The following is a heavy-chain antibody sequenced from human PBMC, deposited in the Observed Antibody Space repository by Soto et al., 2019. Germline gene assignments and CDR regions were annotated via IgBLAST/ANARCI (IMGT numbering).Heavy chain of an antibody. V-gene: IGHV4-59*01. D-gene: IGHD3-9*01. Sequence: SETLSLTCTVSGGSISSYYWSWIRQPPRKGLEWIGYIYYSGSTNYNPSLKSRVTISVDTSKNQFSLKLSSVTAADTAVYYCARVEVYDILTGYYLWFDPWGQGTLVTVSS. CDR1: GGSISSYY. J-gene: IGHJ5*02. CDR2: IYYSGST. CDR3: ARVEVYDILTGYYLWFDP.